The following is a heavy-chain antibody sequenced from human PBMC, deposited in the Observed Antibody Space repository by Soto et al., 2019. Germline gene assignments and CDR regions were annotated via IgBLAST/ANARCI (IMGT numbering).Heavy chain of an antibody. V-gene: IGHV4-39*01. Sequence: SETLSLTCIVSGGSIRSGSYYWGWIRQPPGKGLEWIGSIYDSGSTYYNVSLKSRVTIAVDTSKSQISLKLTAVTVADTAVYYCVRVEMYAGEFTPNFDRWGQGALVTVSS. CDR2: IYDSGST. D-gene: IGHD2-8*01. CDR1: GGSIRSGSYY. CDR3: VRVEMYAGEFTPNFDR. J-gene: IGHJ4*02.